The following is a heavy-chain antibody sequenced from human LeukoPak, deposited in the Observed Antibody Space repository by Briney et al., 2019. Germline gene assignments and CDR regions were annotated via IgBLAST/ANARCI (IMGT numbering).Heavy chain of an antibody. CDR2: IYYSGST. Sequence: KPSETLSLTCTVSGGSISSSSYYWSWIRQPPGKGLEWIGYIYYSGSTNYNPSLKSRVTISVDTSKNQFSLKLSSVTAADTAVYYCARGGTYYDFWSGYSFDYWGQGTLVTVSS. D-gene: IGHD3-3*01. CDR1: GGSISSSSYY. J-gene: IGHJ4*02. V-gene: IGHV4-61*01. CDR3: ARGGTYYDFWSGYSFDY.